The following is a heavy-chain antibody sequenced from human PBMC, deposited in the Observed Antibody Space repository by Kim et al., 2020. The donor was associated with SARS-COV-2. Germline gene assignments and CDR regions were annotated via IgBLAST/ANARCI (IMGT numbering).Heavy chain of an antibody. J-gene: IGHJ6*02. CDR3: ARDRGNAYSSSWYYYGMDV. D-gene: IGHD6-13*01. V-gene: IGHV3-48*02. Sequence: GRFTISRDNAKNSLYLQMNGLRDEDTAVYYCARDRGNAYSSSWYYYGMDVWGQGTTVTVSS.